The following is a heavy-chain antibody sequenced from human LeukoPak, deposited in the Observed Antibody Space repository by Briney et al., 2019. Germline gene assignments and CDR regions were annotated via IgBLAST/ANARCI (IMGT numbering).Heavy chain of an antibody. J-gene: IGHJ6*03. CDR3: ARWGLVAPGTYYYYYMDV. CDR2: INAYNGDT. V-gene: IGHV1-18*01. CDR1: GYTFTNYG. Sequence: ASVKVSCKASGYTFTNYGVSWVRQAPGKGLEWMGWINAYNGDTHYAQNLQGRLTMTTDTSTSMAFMERRSLRPDDTAVYFCARWGLVAPGTYYYYYMDVWGRGTTVTVSS. D-gene: IGHD2-2*01.